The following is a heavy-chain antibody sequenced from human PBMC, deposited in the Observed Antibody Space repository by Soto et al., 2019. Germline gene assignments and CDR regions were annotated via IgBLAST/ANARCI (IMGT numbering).Heavy chain of an antibody. CDR2: VKSKNDGGTT. Sequence: GSPTLSCAASSFSSSKARINCDRPAPERGMEWVGRVKSKNDGGTTDFAATVKGRFAISRDDSKNMVYLEMNSLQTEDTAMYYCTTDFYITTLTVRFDYWGHGTLVTVP. CDR3: TTDFYITTLTVRFDY. J-gene: IGHJ4*01. D-gene: IGHD3-22*01. V-gene: IGHV3-15*07. CDR1: SFSSSKAR.